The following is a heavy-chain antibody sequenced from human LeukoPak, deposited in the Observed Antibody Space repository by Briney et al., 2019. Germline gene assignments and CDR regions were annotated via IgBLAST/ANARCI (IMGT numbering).Heavy chain of an antibody. CDR1: GGSISSGSYY. CDR3: ARESGVRGVIYY. CDR2: IYTSGST. J-gene: IGHJ4*02. D-gene: IGHD3-10*01. Sequence: SETLSLTCTVSGGSISSGSYYWCWIRQPAGKGLEWIGRIYTSGSTNYNPSLKSRVTISVDTSKNQFSLRLSSVTAADTAVYYCARESGVRGVIYYWGQGTLVTVSS. V-gene: IGHV4-61*02.